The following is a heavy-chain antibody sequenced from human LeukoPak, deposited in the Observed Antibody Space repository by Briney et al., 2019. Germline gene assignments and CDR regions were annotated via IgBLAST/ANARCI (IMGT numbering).Heavy chain of an antibody. J-gene: IGHJ6*02. D-gene: IGHD3-3*01. CDR1: GYTFTSYY. CDR2: INPSGGST. CDR3: AREIFGVVIQGMDV. V-gene: IGHV1-46*01. Sequence: ASVKVSCKASGYTFTSYYMHWVRQAPGQGLEWMGIINPSGGSTSYAQKFQGRVTITADESTSTAYMELSSLRSEDTAVYYCAREIFGVVIQGMDVWGQGTTVTVSS.